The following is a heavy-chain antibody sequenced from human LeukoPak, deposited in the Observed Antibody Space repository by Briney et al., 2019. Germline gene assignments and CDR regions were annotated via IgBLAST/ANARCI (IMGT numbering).Heavy chain of an antibody. D-gene: IGHD6-13*01. Sequence: PGGSLRLSCAASGFTFSSYAMSWVRQAPGKGLEWVSAISGSGGSTYYADSVKGRFTISRDNSKNTLYLQMNSLRAEDTAVYYCAKDSLTKSQRSWYLVNPFDYWGQGTLVTVSS. CDR2: ISGSGGST. J-gene: IGHJ4*02. CDR3: AKDSLTKSQRSWYLVNPFDY. V-gene: IGHV3-23*01. CDR1: GFTFSSYA.